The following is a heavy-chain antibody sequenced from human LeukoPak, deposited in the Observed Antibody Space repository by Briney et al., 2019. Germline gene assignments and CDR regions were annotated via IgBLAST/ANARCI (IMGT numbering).Heavy chain of an antibody. CDR2: ISSSSSYI. CDR3: ASPRYDFWSGPTPIFDY. Sequence: GGSLRLSCAASGFTFSSYSMNWVRQAPEKGLEWVSSISSSSSYIYYADSVKGRFTLSRDNAKNSLYLQMNSLRDEETAVYYCASPRYDFWSGPTPIFDYWGQGSLVTVSS. J-gene: IGHJ4*02. CDR1: GFTFSSYS. V-gene: IGHV3-21*01. D-gene: IGHD3-3*01.